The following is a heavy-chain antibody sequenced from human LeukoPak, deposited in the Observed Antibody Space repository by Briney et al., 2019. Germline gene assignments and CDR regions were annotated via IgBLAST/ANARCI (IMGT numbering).Heavy chain of an antibody. V-gene: IGHV3-23*01. CDR2: ISGSGGST. D-gene: IGHD3-9*01. CDR3: ARDGHYDILTGYFQD. CDR1: GFTFSSYA. Sequence: GGSLRLSCAASGFTFSSYAMSWVRQAPGKGLEWVSAISGSGGSTYYADSVKGRFTISRDNAKNSLYLQMNSLRAEDTAVYYCARDGHYDILTGYFQDWGQGTLVTVSS. J-gene: IGHJ1*01.